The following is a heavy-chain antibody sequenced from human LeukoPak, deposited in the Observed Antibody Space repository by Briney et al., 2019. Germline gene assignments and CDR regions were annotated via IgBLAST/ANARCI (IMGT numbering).Heavy chain of an antibody. D-gene: IGHD3-22*01. CDR3: ARDYYDSSGYPLDY. V-gene: IGHV4-38-2*02. Sequence: SETLSLTCTVSGYSISSGYYWGWIRQPPGKGLEWIGSIYHSGSTYYNPSLKNRVTISVDTSKNQFSLKLSSVTAADTAVYYCARDYYDSSGYPLDYWGQGTLVTVSS. CDR2: IYHSGST. CDR1: GYSISSGYY. J-gene: IGHJ4*02.